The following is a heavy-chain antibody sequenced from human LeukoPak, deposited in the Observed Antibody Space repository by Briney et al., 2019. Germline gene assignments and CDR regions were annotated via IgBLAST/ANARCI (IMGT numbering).Heavy chain of an antibody. CDR1: GYTFISFG. Sequence: ASVKVSCKASGYTFISFGIAWVRQAPGQGLEWMGRISASNGNTNYAQKLQGRVTMTTDTSTSTAYMELRSLRSDDTAVYYCAGDRALYCSSTSCYTHFDYWGQGTLVTVSS. CDR2: ISASNGNT. V-gene: IGHV1-18*01. CDR3: AGDRALYCSSTSCYTHFDY. J-gene: IGHJ4*02. D-gene: IGHD2-2*02.